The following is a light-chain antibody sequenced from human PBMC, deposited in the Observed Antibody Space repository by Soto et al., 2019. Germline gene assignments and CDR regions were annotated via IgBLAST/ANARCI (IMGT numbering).Light chain of an antibody. Sequence: EIVVTQSPGILSVSPGDRATLSCRASQSVGRNLAWYQQKPGQAPTLLIYAASTRATGLPARFSGSGSGTDFTLTISGLQSDDFAVYYCQEYCKWPLFTCGPGTRVDIK. CDR1: QSVGRN. CDR3: QEYCKWPLFT. J-gene: IGKJ3*01. CDR2: AAS. V-gene: IGKV3-15*01.